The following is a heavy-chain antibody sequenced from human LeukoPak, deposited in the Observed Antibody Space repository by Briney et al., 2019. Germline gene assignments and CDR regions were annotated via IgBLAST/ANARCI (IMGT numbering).Heavy chain of an antibody. CDR3: AKSLYSGPKHWYFGL. D-gene: IGHD2-15*01. V-gene: IGHV3-23*01. Sequence: GGSLRLSCAASGFTFSTYGMSWVRQTPGKGPEWVSAISGSGGSTYYADSVKGRFTISRDNSKNTLYLQMNSLRAEDTALYYCAKSLYSGPKHWYFGLWGRGTLVTVSS. CDR2: ISGSGGST. J-gene: IGHJ2*01. CDR1: GFTFSTYG.